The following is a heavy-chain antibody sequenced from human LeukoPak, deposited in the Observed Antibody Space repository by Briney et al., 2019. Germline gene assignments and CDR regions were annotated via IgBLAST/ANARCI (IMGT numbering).Heavy chain of an antibody. CDR2: IYYSGST. J-gene: IGHJ4*02. D-gene: IGHD6-13*01. CDR3: ASGDGQQLVLSY. CDR1: GGSISSYY. Sequence: SETLSLTCTVSGGSISSYYWSWIRQPPGKGLEWIGYIYYSGSTNYNPSLKSRVTKSVDTSKDQFSLKLSSVTAADTAVYYCASGDGQQLVLSYWGQGTLVTVSS. V-gene: IGHV4-59*01.